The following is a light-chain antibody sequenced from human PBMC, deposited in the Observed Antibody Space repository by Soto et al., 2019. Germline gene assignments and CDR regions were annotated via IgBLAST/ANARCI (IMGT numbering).Light chain of an antibody. V-gene: IGKV3-15*01. J-gene: IGKJ1*01. CDR1: QNISRS. CDR3: DQYNGWPRS. CDR2: GTS. Sequence: EIVVTQSPSTLSGSPGEIETLSCRASQNISRSLAWYQQKPGQGPSLLIYGTSTRAGGVPARFSGGGSGTESTLTFTSLQSEDLAGDYCDQYNGWPRSFGQGTKVDIK.